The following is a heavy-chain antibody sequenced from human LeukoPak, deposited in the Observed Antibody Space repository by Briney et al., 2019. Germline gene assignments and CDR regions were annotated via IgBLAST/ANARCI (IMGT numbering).Heavy chain of an antibody. J-gene: IGHJ4*02. CDR1: GFTFSSYW. CDR3: ARVGASTGAY. D-gene: IGHD1-26*01. Sequence: GGSLRLSCAASGFTFSSYWMQWVRQAPGKGLVWVSRINSDGSTTTYADSVKGRFTISRDNAKNTLYLQMNSLRPEDTAVYYCARVGASTGAYWGQGTLVTVSS. CDR2: INSDGSTT. V-gene: IGHV3-74*03.